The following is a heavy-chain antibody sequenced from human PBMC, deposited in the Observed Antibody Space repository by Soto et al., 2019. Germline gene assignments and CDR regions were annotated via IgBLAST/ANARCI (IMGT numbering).Heavy chain of an antibody. Sequence: QVQLVQSGAEVKKPGSSVKVSCKACGGTFSSYAISWVRQAPGQGLEWMGGIIPIFGTANYAQKVQGRDTITADESTSTASVKQSSLRSEDTAVYYCARDYNWNYEVLVYLCQGTLVTVSS. J-gene: IGHJ4*02. CDR3: ARDYNWNYEVLVY. CDR2: IIPIFGTA. D-gene: IGHD1-7*01. CDR1: GGTFSSYA. V-gene: IGHV1-69*01.